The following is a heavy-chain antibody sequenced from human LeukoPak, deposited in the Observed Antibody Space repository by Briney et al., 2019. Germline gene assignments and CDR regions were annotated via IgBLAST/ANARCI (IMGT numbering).Heavy chain of an antibody. V-gene: IGHV5-51*01. Sequence: KVGESLKISCRVSGFSFSSYWIGWVRQMPGKGLEWMGIIYPGDSDTRYSPSFQGQVTISADKSISTAYLQWSSLKASDTAMYYCARSYGDYLLFDYWGQGTLVTVSS. CDR1: GFSFSSYW. CDR2: IYPGDSDT. D-gene: IGHD4-17*01. CDR3: ARSYGDYLLFDY. J-gene: IGHJ4*02.